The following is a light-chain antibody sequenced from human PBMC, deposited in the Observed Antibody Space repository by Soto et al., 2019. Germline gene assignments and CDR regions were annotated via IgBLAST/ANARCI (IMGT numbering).Light chain of an antibody. CDR2: GAS. J-gene: IGKJ1*01. CDR1: QSVSSSY. V-gene: IGKV3-20*01. Sequence: EIVLTQSPGTLSLSPGERATLSCRASQSVSSSYLAWYQQKPGHAPRLLIYGASSRATGIPDRFSGSGSGTDFTLTISRLDPEDFAVYYCQQYGSSPPWTFGQGTKVEIK. CDR3: QQYGSSPPWT.